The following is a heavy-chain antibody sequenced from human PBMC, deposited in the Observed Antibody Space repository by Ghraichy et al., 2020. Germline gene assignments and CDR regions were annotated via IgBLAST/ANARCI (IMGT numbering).Heavy chain of an antibody. CDR2: INHSGST. Sequence: SQTLSLTCAVYGGSFSGYYWSWIRQPPGKGLEWIGEINHSGSTNYNPSLKSRVTISVDTSKNQFSLKLSSVTAADTAVYYCARVQYYDYVWGSYRYSRAFDIWGQGTMVTVSS. CDR1: GGSFSGYY. CDR3: ARVQYYDYVWGSYRYSRAFDI. D-gene: IGHD3-16*02. V-gene: IGHV4-34*01. J-gene: IGHJ3*02.